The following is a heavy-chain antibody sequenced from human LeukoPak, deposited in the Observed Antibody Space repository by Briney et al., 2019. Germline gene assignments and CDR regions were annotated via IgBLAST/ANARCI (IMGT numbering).Heavy chain of an antibody. J-gene: IGHJ4*02. CDR1: GFTFGDYA. V-gene: IGHV3-33*01. D-gene: IGHD4/OR15-4a*01. CDR2: IWYDGNNK. CDR3: AREGFTNYERELDY. Sequence: QSGGSLRLSCAAFGFTFGDYAMHWVRQAPGKGLEWVAVIWYDGNNKYYADSVKGRFTTSRDNSKDTLYLQMNSLSPEDTAMHYCAREGFTNYERELDYWGRGTQVTVST.